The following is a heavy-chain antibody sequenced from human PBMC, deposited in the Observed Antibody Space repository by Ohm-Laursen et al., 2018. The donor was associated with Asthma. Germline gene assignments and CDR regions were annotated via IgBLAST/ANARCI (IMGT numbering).Heavy chain of an antibody. V-gene: IGHV1-69*01. CDR1: GGTFSSYA. CDR3: ARQGPPTTYCGGDCYEYYFDY. Sequence: SSVKVSCKASGGTFSSYAISWVRQAPGQGLEWMGGIIPIFGTANYAQKFQGRVTITADESTSTAYMELSSLRSEDTAVYYCARQGPPTTYCGGDCYEYYFDYWGQGTLVTVSS. J-gene: IGHJ4*02. D-gene: IGHD2-21*02. CDR2: IIPIFGTA.